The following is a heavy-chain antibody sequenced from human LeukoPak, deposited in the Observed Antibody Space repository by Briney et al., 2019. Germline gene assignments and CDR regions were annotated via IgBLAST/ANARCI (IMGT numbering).Heavy chain of an antibody. J-gene: IGHJ5*02. Sequence: GGSLRLSCAASGFTXXXXXXXWIRQAPGXXXEWVSYISCXSSYTXXXXSVXGRXXIXXDNAKNSLYLQMNSLRAEDTAVYYCARRYFEGFDPWGQGTLVTVSS. V-gene: IGHV3-11*03. CDR2: ISCXSSYT. D-gene: IGHD2/OR15-2a*01. CDR3: ARRYFEGFDP. CDR1: GFTXXXXX.